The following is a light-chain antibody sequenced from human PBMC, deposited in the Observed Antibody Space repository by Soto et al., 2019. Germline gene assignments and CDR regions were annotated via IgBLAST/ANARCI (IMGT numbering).Light chain of an antibody. CDR3: STWDGSLNSVV. CDR1: TSNIGTNG. Sequence: QSALTQPPSASGTPGQRVTISCSGGTSNIGTNGVNWYRQVPGTAPKLLIYNYDARPSGVPERFSGSKSGTSASLAISGLQAEDEADYYCSTWDGSLNSVVFGGGTKVTVL. J-gene: IGLJ3*02. V-gene: IGLV1-44*01. CDR2: NYD.